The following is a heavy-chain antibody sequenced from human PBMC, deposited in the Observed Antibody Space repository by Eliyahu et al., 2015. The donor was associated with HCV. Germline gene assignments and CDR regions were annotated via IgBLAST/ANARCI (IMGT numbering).Heavy chain of an antibody. CDR2: VFYSGST. D-gene: IGHD3-10*01. Sequence: QLQLQESGPGLVRPSETLSLTCTVSGVSITNNKYWWGWIRQSPGKGLEWLGSVFYSGSTYYNSSLSSRVTLSVDTSKNQFSLRLRSVTATDTALYYCARQAGEYGIYYFDYWGQGTLVTVSS. CDR1: GVSITNNKYW. J-gene: IGHJ4*02. CDR3: ARQAGEYGIYYFDY. V-gene: IGHV4-39*01.